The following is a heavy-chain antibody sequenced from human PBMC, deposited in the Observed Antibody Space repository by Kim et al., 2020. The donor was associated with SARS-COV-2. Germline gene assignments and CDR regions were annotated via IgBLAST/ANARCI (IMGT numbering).Heavy chain of an antibody. Sequence: GGSLRLSCEASGFTFTTYGIHWVRQAAGKGLEWLAVIAYDGSKKFYADSVKGRFTISRDNSKNTVFLQMNSLKPKDTAVYYCVKEDGYCTSSTCFYYFDHWGQGTLVTVSS. J-gene: IGHJ4*02. V-gene: IGHV3-30*18. CDR1: GFTFTTYG. CDR3: VKEDGYCTSSTCFYYFDH. D-gene: IGHD2-2*01. CDR2: IAYDGSKK.